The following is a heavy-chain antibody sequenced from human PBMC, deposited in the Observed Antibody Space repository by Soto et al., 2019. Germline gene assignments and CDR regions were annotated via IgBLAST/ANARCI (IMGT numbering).Heavy chain of an antibody. D-gene: IGHD2-15*01. CDR2: FDPEDGET. J-gene: IGHJ4*02. V-gene: IGHV1-24*01. CDR1: GYTLNELS. Sequence: ASVKVSCKVSGYTLNELSMHWVRQAPGTGLEWMGGFDPEDGETIYAQKFQGRVTMTEDTSTDTAYMELSSLRSEDTAVYYCATGVVVVAATGYYYFDYWGQGTLVTVSS. CDR3: ATGVVVVAATGYYYFDY.